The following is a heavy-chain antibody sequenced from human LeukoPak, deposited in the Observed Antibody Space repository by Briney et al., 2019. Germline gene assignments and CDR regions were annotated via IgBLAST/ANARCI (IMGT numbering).Heavy chain of an antibody. CDR3: ARAFTPIPYDFWSGYSYYYYYGMDV. V-gene: IGHV1-46*01. D-gene: IGHD3-3*01. CDR2: INPSGGST. CDR1: GYTFTSYY. J-gene: IGHJ6*02. Sequence: ASVKVSCKASGYTFTSYYMHWVRQAPGQGLEWMGIINPSGGSTSYAQKFQGRVTMTRDTSTSTVYMELSSLRAEDTAVYYCARAFTPIPYDFWSGYSYYYYYGMDVWGQGTTVTVSS.